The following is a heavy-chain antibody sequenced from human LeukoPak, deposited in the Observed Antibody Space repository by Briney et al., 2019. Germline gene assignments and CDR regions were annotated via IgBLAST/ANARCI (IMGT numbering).Heavy chain of an antibody. V-gene: IGHV1-69*13. J-gene: IGHJ6*02. CDR2: IIPIFGTA. D-gene: IGHD5-18*01. CDR3: ARGRYMPRRYYYYGMDV. CDR1: GGTFSSYA. Sequence: GASVKVSCKASGGTFSSYAISWVRQAPGQGLEWMGGIIPIFGTANYAQKFQGRVTITADGSTSTAYMELSSLRSEDTAVYYCARGRYMPRRYYYYGMDVWGQGTTVTVSS.